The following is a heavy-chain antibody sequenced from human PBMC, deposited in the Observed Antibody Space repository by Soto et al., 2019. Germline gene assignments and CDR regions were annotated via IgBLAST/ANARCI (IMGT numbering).Heavy chain of an antibody. J-gene: IGHJ4*02. V-gene: IGHV4-4*07. D-gene: IGHD6-13*01. CDR2: IYSGGRS. Sequence: SETLSLTCTVSGGYISSFYWSWIRQPAGKGLEWIGRIYSGGRSNYNPSLQSRVTMSVDTSKNQFSLRLSSVTAADTAMYYCARGSSRWDYWGQGTLVTVSS. CDR1: GGYISSFY. CDR3: ARGSSRWDY.